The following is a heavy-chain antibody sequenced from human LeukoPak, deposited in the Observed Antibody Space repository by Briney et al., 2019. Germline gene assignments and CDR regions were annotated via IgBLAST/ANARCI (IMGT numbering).Heavy chain of an antibody. J-gene: IGHJ4*02. Sequence: PGGSLRLSCSASGFTFSSYVMYWVRQAPGKGLEYVSAISSNGGSTYYADSVTGRFTISRDNSKNTLYLQMSSLRAEDTAVYYCVKGLGGNEFDFWGQGTLVTVSS. V-gene: IGHV3-64D*09. CDR1: GFTFSSYV. CDR2: ISSNGGST. CDR3: VKGLGGNEFDF. D-gene: IGHD4-23*01.